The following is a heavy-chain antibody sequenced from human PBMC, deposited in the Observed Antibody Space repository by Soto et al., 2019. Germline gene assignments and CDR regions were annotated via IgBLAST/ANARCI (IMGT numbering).Heavy chain of an antibody. CDR3: AREFDYYDSSGYFDY. CDR1: GGTFSSYA. V-gene: IGHV1-69*13. J-gene: IGHJ4*02. CDR2: IIPIFGTA. D-gene: IGHD3-22*01. Sequence: SVKVSCKASGGTFSSYAISWVRQAPGQGLEWMGGIIPIFGTANYAQKFQGRVTITADESTSTAYMELSSLRSEDTAVYYCAREFDYYDSSGYFDYWGQGTLVTVSS.